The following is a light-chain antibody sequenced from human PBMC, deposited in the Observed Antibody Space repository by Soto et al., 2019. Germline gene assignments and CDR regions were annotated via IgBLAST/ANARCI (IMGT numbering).Light chain of an antibody. CDR3: QQYNNWPQT. CDR1: QSVGSN. V-gene: IGKV3-15*01. J-gene: IGKJ1*01. CDR2: DAS. Sequence: EIVMTQSPATLSVSPGERATLPCRASQSVGSNLAWYQQAPGQAPRLLIYDASTRATGIPARFSGSGSGTEFTLTISSLQSEDFAVYYCQQYNNWPQTFGQGTKVDIK.